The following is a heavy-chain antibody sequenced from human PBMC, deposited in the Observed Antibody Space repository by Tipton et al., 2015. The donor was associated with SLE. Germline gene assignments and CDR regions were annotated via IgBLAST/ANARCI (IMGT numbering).Heavy chain of an antibody. J-gene: IGHJ4*02. Sequence: TLSLTCTVSGGSISSGGYYWSWIRQHPGKGLEWIGYIYYSGSTYYNPSLKSRVTISVDTSKNQFSLKLSSVTAADTAVYYCAREDGDKNYFDYWGQGTLVTVA. D-gene: IGHD4-17*01. V-gene: IGHV4-31*03. CDR3: AREDGDKNYFDY. CDR2: IYYSGST. CDR1: GGSISSGGYY.